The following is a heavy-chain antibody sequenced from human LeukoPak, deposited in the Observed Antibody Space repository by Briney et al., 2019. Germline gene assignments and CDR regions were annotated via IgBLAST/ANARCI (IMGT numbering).Heavy chain of an antibody. D-gene: IGHD2-2*01. V-gene: IGHV3-30*18. CDR3: AKKLRWDCSSTNCPKGDCFDP. CDR1: GFTFNTYG. Sequence: GRSLRLSCAASGFTFNTYGMHWVRQAPGKGLEWVAAISYDGSDKYYADSVKGRFTTSRDNSKNTLYLQMNSLRAGDTAVYYCAKKLRWDCSSTNCPKGDCFDPWGQGTLVTVSS. CDR2: ISYDGSDK. J-gene: IGHJ5*02.